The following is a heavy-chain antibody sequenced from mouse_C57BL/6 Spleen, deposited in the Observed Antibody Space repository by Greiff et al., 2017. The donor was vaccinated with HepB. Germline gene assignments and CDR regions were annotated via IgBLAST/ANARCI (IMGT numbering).Heavy chain of an antibody. CDR2: ISDGGSYT. Sequence: EVHLVESGGGLVKPGGSLKLSCAASGFTFSSYAMSWVRQTPEKRLEWVATISDGGSYTYYPDNVKGRFTISRDNAKNNLYLQMGHLKSEDTAMYYCARDTYGSPYYYAMDYWGQGTSVTVSS. CDR1: GFTFSSYA. D-gene: IGHD1-1*01. V-gene: IGHV5-4*01. J-gene: IGHJ4*01. CDR3: ARDTYGSPYYYAMDY.